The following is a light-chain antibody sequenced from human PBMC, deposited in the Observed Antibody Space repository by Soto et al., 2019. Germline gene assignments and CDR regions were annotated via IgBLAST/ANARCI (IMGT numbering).Light chain of an antibody. J-gene: IGKJ2*03. CDR1: ESVGSSY. CDR3: QQYGDLAPYS. V-gene: IGKV3-20*01. CDR2: GAS. Sequence: EIVLTQSPGTLSLSPGERATVSCRASESVGSSYLAWYQQKPGQAPRLLIYGASRRAAGVPDRFSGSGSGTDCTLTISRLEPEDVAVYYCQQYGDLAPYSFGQGTKLEIK.